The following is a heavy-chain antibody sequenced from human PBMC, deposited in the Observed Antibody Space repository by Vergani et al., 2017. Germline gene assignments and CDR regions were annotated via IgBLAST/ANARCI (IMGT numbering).Heavy chain of an antibody. V-gene: IGHV4-34*01. CDR1: GGSFSGYY. Sequence: QVQLQQWGAGLLKPSETLSLTCAVYGGSFSGYYWSWIRQPPGKGLEWIGEINHSGSTNYNPTLKSRFTISVDTSTNQFSLKLSSVTAAYTPVYYCARFVRFWELFRQKYYFDYWGQGTLVTVSS. J-gene: IGHJ4*02. CDR2: INHSGST. D-gene: IGHD3-10*01. CDR3: ARFVRFWELFRQKYYFDY.